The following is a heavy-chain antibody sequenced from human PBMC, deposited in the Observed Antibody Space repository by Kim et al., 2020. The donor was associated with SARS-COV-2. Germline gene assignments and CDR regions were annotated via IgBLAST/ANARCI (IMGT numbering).Heavy chain of an antibody. Sequence: KYDVDSGKGRFTNPRDNSKNTLYLQMNSLRAEDTAVYYCARGSSSWPGDYWGQGTLVTVSS. J-gene: IGHJ4*02. CDR2: K. D-gene: IGHD6-13*01. CDR3: ARGSSSWPGDY. V-gene: IGHV3-30*01.